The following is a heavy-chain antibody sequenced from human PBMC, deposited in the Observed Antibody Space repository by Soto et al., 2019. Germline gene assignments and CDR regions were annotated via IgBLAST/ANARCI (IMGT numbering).Heavy chain of an antibody. V-gene: IGHV3-23*01. CDR3: AKAFAATYGYGGDY. Sequence: EVQLLESGGGLVQPGGSLRLSCAASGFTFTSYGMTWVRQAPGKGLEWVSSIIPSGGGTYYADSVKGRFTISRDNSKSTLYLQMNSLRPDDTAVYYCAKAFAATYGYGGDYWGQGTLVTVSS. CDR1: GFTFTSYG. J-gene: IGHJ4*02. CDR2: IIPSGGGT. D-gene: IGHD5-18*01.